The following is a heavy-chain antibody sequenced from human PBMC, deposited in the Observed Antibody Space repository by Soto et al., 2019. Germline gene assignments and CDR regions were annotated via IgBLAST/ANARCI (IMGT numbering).Heavy chain of an antibody. V-gene: IGHV4-34*01. CDR2: INHSGST. J-gene: IGHJ6*02. Sequence: SETLSLTCAVYGGSFSGYYWSWIRQPPGKGLEWIGEINHSGSTNYNPSLKSRVTISVDTSKNQFSLKLSSVTAADTAVYYCARGGSITIFGVVSDYYGMDVWGQGTTVT. CDR1: GGSFSGYY. D-gene: IGHD3-3*01. CDR3: ARGGSITIFGVVSDYYGMDV.